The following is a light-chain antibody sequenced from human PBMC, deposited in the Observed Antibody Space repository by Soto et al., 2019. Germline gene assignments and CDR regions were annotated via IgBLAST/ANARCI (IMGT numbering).Light chain of an antibody. Sequence: QSALTQPASVSGSPGQSIAISCTGTSCDVGGYNYVSWYQQHPGKAPKLMIYDVTNRPSGVSNRFSGSKSGNTASLTISGLKPEDEADYYCSSYTSSSTVLFGGGTKLTVL. V-gene: IGLV2-14*01. CDR3: SSYTSSSTVL. CDR2: DVT. J-gene: IGLJ2*01. CDR1: SCDVGGYNY.